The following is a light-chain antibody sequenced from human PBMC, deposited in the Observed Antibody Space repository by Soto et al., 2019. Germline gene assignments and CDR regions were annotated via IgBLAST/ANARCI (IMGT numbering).Light chain of an antibody. Sequence: QSALTQPASVSESPGQSITLSCIGTSSDVGAYDHVSWYQQHPGKDPKVIISKVSNRPSGVSTRFSGSKSGNTASLTISGLQTEDEGYYYCSSYTSGTTWVFGGGTKLTVL. CDR1: SSDVGAYDH. CDR3: SSYTSGTTWV. J-gene: IGLJ3*02. CDR2: KVS. V-gene: IGLV2-14*01.